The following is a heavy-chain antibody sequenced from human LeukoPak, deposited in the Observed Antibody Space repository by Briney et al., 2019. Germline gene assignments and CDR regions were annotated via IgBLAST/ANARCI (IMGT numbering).Heavy chain of an antibody. CDR2: IYSCGTT. Sequence: GGSLRLSCAATGFTLSSNYINWVRQAPGKGLEWVSLIYSCGTTYYADSVKGRFTISRDNSKNTVHLQMNNLRAEDTAMYFCARRLYIVRGAFDIWGQGTMVTVSS. V-gene: IGHV3-53*01. D-gene: IGHD2/OR15-2a*01. J-gene: IGHJ3*02. CDR1: GFTLSSNY. CDR3: ARRLYIVRGAFDI.